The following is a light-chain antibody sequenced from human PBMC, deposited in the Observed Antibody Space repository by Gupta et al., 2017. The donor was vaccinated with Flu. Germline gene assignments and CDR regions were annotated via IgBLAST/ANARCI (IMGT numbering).Light chain of an antibody. CDR3: MQDLRIET. CDR2: VGS. V-gene: IGKV2-28*01. J-gene: IGKJ2*01. CDR1: QSLLHSNGKNY. Sequence: PVNPGEPASISCRSSQSLLHSNGKNYLDWYGQKPGQSPQLLIYVGSKRACGVPDRFSGSGSGTDFTLKSSRVEAEDVGVYYCMQDLRIETFGQGTKLEIK.